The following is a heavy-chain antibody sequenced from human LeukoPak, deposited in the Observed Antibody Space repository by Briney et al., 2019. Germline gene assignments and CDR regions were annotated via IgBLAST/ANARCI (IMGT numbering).Heavy chain of an antibody. D-gene: IGHD6-13*01. Sequence: GGSLRLSCAASGFTFSSYALSWVRQAPGKGLEWVSAISGSGGSTYYADSVKGRFTISRDNSKNTLYLQMNSLRAEDTAVYYCAKCPSSHCGVFDYWGQGTLVTVSS. CDR1: GFTFSSYA. CDR2: ISGSGGST. CDR3: AKCPSSHCGVFDY. V-gene: IGHV3-23*01. J-gene: IGHJ4*02.